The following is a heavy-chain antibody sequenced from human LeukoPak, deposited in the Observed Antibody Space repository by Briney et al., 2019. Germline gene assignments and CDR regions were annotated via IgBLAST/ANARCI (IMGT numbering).Heavy chain of an antibody. J-gene: IGHJ4*02. D-gene: IGHD4-11*01. CDR1: GSTFSWFW. CDR2: IKQGGSEI. V-gene: IGHV3-7*01. CDR3: ARDRESESDSEGDY. Sequence: GGSLRLSCSASGSTFSWFWMIWVRQARGKGLEYVALIKQGGSEIYHMDSVKGRFTISRDDATNSLYLQMNSLRVEDTALYYCARDRESESDSEGDYWGQGTLVTVSS.